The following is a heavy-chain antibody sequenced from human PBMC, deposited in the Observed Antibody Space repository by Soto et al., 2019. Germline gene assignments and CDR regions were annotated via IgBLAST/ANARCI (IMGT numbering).Heavy chain of an antibody. V-gene: IGHV1-46*01. Sequence: QVQLVQSGAEVKKPGASVKISCKASGYTFTTYYLHWVRQAPGQGLEWMGIINPDTGSTSSAQNFRGRVSVTRDTSTSTVYMELYSLSSEDTAVYYCEREPNFSLTFHYYGMDVWGQGTTVTVSS. J-gene: IGHJ6*02. CDR3: EREPNFSLTFHYYGMDV. CDR2: INPDTGST. CDR1: GYTFTTYY.